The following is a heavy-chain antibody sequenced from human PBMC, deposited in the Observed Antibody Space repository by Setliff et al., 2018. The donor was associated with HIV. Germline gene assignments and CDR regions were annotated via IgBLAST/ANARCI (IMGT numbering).Heavy chain of an antibody. J-gene: IGHJ4*02. CDR1: GGSINSTSYY. V-gene: IGHV4-39*07. Sequence: NPSETLSFTCIVSGGSINSTSYYWGWIRQPPGQGLELIGSISYSGDTFYNTSLKTRITISVDTSKNHLSLKVSSLTAADTGVYYCAGDFLNAGFDYWGRGSLVTVSS. CDR2: ISYSGDT. CDR3: AGDFLNAGFDY.